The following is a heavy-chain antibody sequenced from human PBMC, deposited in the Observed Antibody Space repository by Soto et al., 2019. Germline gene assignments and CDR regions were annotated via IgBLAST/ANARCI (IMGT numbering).Heavy chain of an antibody. CDR1: GGTLNSYT. CDR2: IIPVLGVA. D-gene: IGHD6-13*01. CDR3: ARSSVAAAGTLGN. J-gene: IGHJ4*02. Sequence: QVQLVQSGAELKKPGSSVKVSCKASGGTLNSYTINWVRQAPGHGPEWLGRIIPVLGVANYAQTFQGRVTITADKSTSTVYMDLTSLRSEDTAVYYCARSSVAAAGTLGNWGPGTLVTVSS. V-gene: IGHV1-69*02.